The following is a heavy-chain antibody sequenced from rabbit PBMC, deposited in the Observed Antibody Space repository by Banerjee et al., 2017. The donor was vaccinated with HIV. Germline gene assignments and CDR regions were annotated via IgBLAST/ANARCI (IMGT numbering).Heavy chain of an antibody. J-gene: IGHJ4*01. CDR3: ARDHGYAGAAYSTNL. CDR2: IYTGNGNT. V-gene: IGHV1S45*01. Sequence: QEQLVESGGGLVQPGASLTLTCTASGFSFSSSYDMCWVRQAPGKGLEWIACIYTGNGNTYYASWAKGRFTISKTSSTTVTLQMTSLTVADTATYFCARDHGYAGAAYSTNLWGPGTLVTVS. D-gene: IGHD4-2*01. CDR1: GFSFSSSYD.